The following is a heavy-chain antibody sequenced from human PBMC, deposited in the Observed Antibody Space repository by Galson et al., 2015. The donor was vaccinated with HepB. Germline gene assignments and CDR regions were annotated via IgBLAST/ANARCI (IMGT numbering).Heavy chain of an antibody. V-gene: IGHV1-2*06. CDR3: ARGAIYMDV. CDR1: GYTFTAYF. Sequence: SVKVSCKASGYTFTAYFMHWVRQAPGQGLEWMGRINPNSGVTRFAQNFQGRVTMTRDTSSSTAYMDLSSLRPDDTAVYYCARGAIYMDVWGKGTTVTVSS. CDR2: INPNSGVT. J-gene: IGHJ6*03.